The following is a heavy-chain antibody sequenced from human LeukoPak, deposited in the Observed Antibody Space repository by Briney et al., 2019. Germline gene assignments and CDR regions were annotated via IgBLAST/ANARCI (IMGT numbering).Heavy chain of an antibody. Sequence: PGRSLRLSCAASGFTFSNYAIHWVRQAPGEGLEWVAVISYDGSNKYYADSVRGRFTISRDNSKNTLYLQMNSLRVEDTAVYYCARDPTAYYDSSGYYLNTIDYWGQGTLVTVSS. CDR3: ARDPTAYYDSSGYYLNTIDY. V-gene: IGHV3-30-3*01. D-gene: IGHD3-22*01. CDR2: ISYDGSNK. J-gene: IGHJ4*02. CDR1: GFTFSNYA.